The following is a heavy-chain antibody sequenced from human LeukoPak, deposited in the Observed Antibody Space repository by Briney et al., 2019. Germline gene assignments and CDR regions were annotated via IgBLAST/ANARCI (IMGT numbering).Heavy chain of an antibody. CDR1: GYTFTGYY. CDR2: INPNSGGT. V-gene: IGHV1-2*02. CDR3: ARDKGGYCSSTSCSDFDP. D-gene: IGHD2-2*03. J-gene: IGHJ5*02. Sequence: GASVKVSCKASGYTFTGYYMHWVRHAPGQGLEWMGWINPNSGGTNYAQKFQGRVTMTRDTSISTAYMELSRLRSDDTAVYYCARDKGGYCSSTSCSDFDPWGQGTLVTVSS.